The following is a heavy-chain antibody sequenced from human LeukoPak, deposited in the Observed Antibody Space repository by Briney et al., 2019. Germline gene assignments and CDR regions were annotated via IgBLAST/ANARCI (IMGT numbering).Heavy chain of an antibody. CDR1: GFTFSGSA. J-gene: IGHJ4*02. D-gene: IGHD6-19*01. CDR2: IRSKANSYAT. Sequence: PGGSLRLSCAASGFTFSGSAMHWVRQASGEGLEWVGRIRSKANSYATAYAASVKGRFTISRDDSKNTAYLQMNSLKTEDTAVYYCTRREAVAGRSVDYWGQGTLVTVSS. CDR3: TRREAVAGRSVDY. V-gene: IGHV3-73*01.